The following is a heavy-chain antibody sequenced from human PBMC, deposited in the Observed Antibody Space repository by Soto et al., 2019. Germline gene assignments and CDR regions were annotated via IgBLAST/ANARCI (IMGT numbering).Heavy chain of an antibody. D-gene: IGHD3-22*01. V-gene: IGHV1-24*01. CDR2: FDPEDGET. CDR1: GYTLTELS. J-gene: IGHJ1*01. CDR3: ATTSPYDYDSSGCYQYQH. Sequence: ASVKVSCKVSGYTLTELSMHWVRQAPGKGLEWMGGFDPEDGETIYAQKFQGRVTMTEETSTDTAYMELSSLRSEDTAVYYCATTSPYDYDSSGCYQYQHWGQGTLVTVSS.